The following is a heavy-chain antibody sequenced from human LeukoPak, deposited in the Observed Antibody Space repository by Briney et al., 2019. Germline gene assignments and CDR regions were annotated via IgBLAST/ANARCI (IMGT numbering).Heavy chain of an antibody. CDR2: ISAYNGNT. CDR3: AIAAIAYDSSGYYYY. J-gene: IGHJ4*02. Sequence: ASVKVSCKASGYTFTSYGISWVRQAPGQGLEGMGLISAYNGNTNYAQKLQGRVTMTTDTSTSTAYMELRSLRSDDTAVYYCAIAAIAYDSSGYYYYWGQGTLVTVSS. V-gene: IGHV1-18*01. CDR1: GYTFTSYG. D-gene: IGHD3-22*01.